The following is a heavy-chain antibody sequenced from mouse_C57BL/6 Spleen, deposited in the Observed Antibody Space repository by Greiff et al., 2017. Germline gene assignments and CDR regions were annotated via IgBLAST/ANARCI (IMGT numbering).Heavy chain of an antibody. CDR1: GFTFSSYG. D-gene: IGHD2-3*01. V-gene: IGHV5-6*01. CDR3: ARQYDGYYRAMDY. CDR2: ISSGGSYT. Sequence: EVKLMESGGDLVKPGGSLKLSCAASGFTFSSYGMSWVRQTPDKRLEWVATISSGGSYTYYPDSVKGRFTISRDNAKNTLYLQMSSLKSEDTAMYYCARQYDGYYRAMDYWGQGTSVTVSS. J-gene: IGHJ4*01.